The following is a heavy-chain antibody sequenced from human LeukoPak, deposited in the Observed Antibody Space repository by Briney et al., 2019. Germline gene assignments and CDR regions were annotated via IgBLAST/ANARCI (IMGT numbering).Heavy chain of an antibody. D-gene: IGHD3-16*02. J-gene: IGHJ4*02. CDR2: ISSSSSYI. CDR3: AREARLGELSPSGY. Sequence: PGGSLRLSCAAPGFTFSSYSMNWVRQAPGKGLEWVSSISSSSSYIYYADSVKGRFTISRDNAKNSLYLQMNSLRAEDTAVYYCAREARLGELSPSGYWGQGTLVTVSS. CDR1: GFTFSSYS. V-gene: IGHV3-21*01.